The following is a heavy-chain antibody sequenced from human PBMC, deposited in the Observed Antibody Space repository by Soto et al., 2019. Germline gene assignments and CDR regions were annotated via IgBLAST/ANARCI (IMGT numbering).Heavy chain of an antibody. V-gene: IGHV3-23*01. D-gene: IGHD3-3*01. CDR1: GFTFSSYA. Sequence: GGSLRLSCAASGFTFSSYAMSWVRQAPGKGLEWVSAISGSGGSTYYADSVKGRFTISRDNSKNTLYLQMNSLRAEDTAVYYCAKDRFLYDFWSGYYTGEVGSSDYWGQGTLVTVSS. J-gene: IGHJ4*02. CDR3: AKDRFLYDFWSGYYTGEVGSSDY. CDR2: ISGSGGST.